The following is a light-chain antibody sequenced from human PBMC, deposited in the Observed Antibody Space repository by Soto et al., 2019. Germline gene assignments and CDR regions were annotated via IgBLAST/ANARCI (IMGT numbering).Light chain of an antibody. CDR3: QQYGSSPRT. CDR2: GAS. Sequence: DIVLTQSPRTLSLSPGERDTFSCRASQSVSSNLARYQQKPGQAPRLLIYGASSRATGIPVRFSGSGSGTDFSLTISRLEPEDFAVYYCQQYGSSPRTFGQGTKVDI. J-gene: IGKJ1*01. CDR1: QSVSSN. V-gene: IGKV3-20*01.